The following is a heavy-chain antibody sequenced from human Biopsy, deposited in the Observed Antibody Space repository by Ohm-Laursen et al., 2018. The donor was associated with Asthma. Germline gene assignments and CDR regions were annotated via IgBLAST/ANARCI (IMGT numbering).Heavy chain of an antibody. D-gene: IGHD3-9*01. Sequence: ASVKVSCKASGDSFSNYAISWVRQAPGQGLEWMGGLIPVLGTPDHAQMFEGRVTITADGSTSTAYMELSSLSSEDTAVYYCARTHFDFLTGQVHDAFAMWGQGTMVTVSS. J-gene: IGHJ3*02. CDR3: ARTHFDFLTGQVHDAFAM. CDR2: LIPVLGTP. CDR1: GDSFSNYA. V-gene: IGHV1-69*13.